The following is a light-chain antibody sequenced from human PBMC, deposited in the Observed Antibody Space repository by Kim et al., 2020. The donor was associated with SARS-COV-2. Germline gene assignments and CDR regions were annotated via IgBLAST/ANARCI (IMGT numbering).Light chain of an antibody. J-gene: IGKJ5*01. CDR1: QTISTD. CDR2: DAS. CDR3: QQSYKLIT. Sequence: DIQMTQSPSSLSASVGDRVTITCRASQTISTDLTWYQQKPGKAPKLLIYDASSLQSGVPSRFSGSGSGTDFTLTISNLQPEDFATYYCQQSYKLITFGQGTRLEI. V-gene: IGKV1-39*01.